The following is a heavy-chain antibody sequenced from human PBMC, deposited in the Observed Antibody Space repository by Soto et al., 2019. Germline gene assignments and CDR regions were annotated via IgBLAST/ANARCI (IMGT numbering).Heavy chain of an antibody. D-gene: IGHD1-20*01. Sequence: EVQLVESGGGLIQQAGSLRLSCAGSGVTVITNYMSWVRQSPGKGLERVSLSERGGSRYYADSVKGRFTIARDSFKNTSPVQMNSTRVTGPAVYYSVSTSVCINAFDIQGQ. J-gene: IGHJ3*02. V-gene: IGHV3-53*01. CDR1: GVTVITNY. CDR2: SERGGSR. CDR3: VSTSVCINAFDI.